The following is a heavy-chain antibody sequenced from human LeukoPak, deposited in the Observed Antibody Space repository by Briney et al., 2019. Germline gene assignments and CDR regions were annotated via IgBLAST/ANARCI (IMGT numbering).Heavy chain of an antibody. CDR2: INAGNGNT. D-gene: IGHD6-19*01. J-gene: IGHJ4*02. CDR1: VYTFTSYA. V-gene: IGHV1-3*01. CDR3: ARGSMSSGWSH. Sequence: ASVQVSCKASVYTFTSYAMHWVRQAPGQKLEWMGWINAGNGNTKYSQKFQGRVTITRDTSASTAYMELSSLRSEDTAVYYCARGSMSSGWSHWGQGTLVTVSS.